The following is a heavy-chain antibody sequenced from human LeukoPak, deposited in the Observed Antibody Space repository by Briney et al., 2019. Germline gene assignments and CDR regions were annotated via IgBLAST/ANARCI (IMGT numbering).Heavy chain of an antibody. V-gene: IGHV1-2*02. Sequence: ASVKVSFKASGYTFTGYYMHWVRQAPGQGLEWMGWINPNSGGTNYAQKFQGRVTMTRDTSISTAYMELSRLRSDDTAVYYCARTDIVLIAMETDAFDIWGQGTMVTVSS. D-gene: IGHD2-8*01. CDR2: INPNSGGT. CDR3: ARTDIVLIAMETDAFDI. J-gene: IGHJ3*02. CDR1: GYTFTGYY.